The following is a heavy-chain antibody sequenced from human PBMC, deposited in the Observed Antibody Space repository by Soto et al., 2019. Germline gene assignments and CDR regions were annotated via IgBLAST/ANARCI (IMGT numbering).Heavy chain of an antibody. CDR2: IYYSGST. CDR3: ARGHYYGSNYYMDV. CDR1: DGSISSGGYY. D-gene: IGHD3-10*01. Sequence: PSETLSLPCTVSDGSISSGGYYWSWIRQHPGKGLEWIGYIYYSGSTYYNPSLKSRVTISVDTSKNQFSLKLSSVTAADTAVYYCARGHYYGSNYYMDVWGKGTTVTVSS. V-gene: IGHV4-31*03. J-gene: IGHJ6*03.